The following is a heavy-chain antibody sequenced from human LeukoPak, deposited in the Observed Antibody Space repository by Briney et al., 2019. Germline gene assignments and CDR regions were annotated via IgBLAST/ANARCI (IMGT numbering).Heavy chain of an antibody. V-gene: IGHV4-59*08. D-gene: IGHD6-13*01. CDR3: ARQLGYSSSWFDY. J-gene: IGHJ4*02. CDR2: IYYSGST. Sequence: SETLSLTCTVSGGSISSYYWSWIRQPPGKGLEWLGYIYYSGSTNYNPSLKSRVTISVDTSKNQSSLKLSSVTAADSAVYYCARQLGYSSSWFDYWGQGTLVTVSS. CDR1: GGSISSYY.